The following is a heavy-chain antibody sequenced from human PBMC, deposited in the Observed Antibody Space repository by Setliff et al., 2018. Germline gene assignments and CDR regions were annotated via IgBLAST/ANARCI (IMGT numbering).Heavy chain of an antibody. CDR1: GYTFTSYD. CDR3: ARLKVIVGATPRTYYMDV. D-gene: IGHD1-26*01. J-gene: IGHJ6*03. Sequence: ASVKVSCKASGYTFTSYDINWVRQATGQGLEWMGWMNPNSGNTGYAQKFQGRVTITRNTSISTAYMELSSLRSEDTAVYYCARLKVIVGATPRTYYMDVWGKGTTVTVSS. V-gene: IGHV1-8*03. CDR2: MNPNSGNT.